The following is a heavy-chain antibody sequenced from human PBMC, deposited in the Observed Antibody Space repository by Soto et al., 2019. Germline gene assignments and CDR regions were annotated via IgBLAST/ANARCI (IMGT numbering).Heavy chain of an antibody. CDR3: ARETGRGYSGYGGD. CDR1: GYTFTGYY. Sequence: ASVKVSCKASGYTFTGYYMHWVRQAPGQGLEWMGWINPNSGGTNYAQKFQGWVTMTRDTSISTAYMELRSLRSDDTAVYYCARETGRGYSGYGGDWGQGTLVTVSS. J-gene: IGHJ4*02. V-gene: IGHV1-2*04. CDR2: INPNSGGT. D-gene: IGHD5-12*01.